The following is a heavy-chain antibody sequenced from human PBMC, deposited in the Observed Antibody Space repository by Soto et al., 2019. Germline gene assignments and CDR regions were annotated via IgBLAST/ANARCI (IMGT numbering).Heavy chain of an antibody. D-gene: IGHD2-15*01. V-gene: IGHV6-1*01. CDR2: TYYRSRWYS. Sequence: SQTLSLTCVGSGDTVSSNSVAWNWVRQSPSRGLEWLGRTYYRSRWYSDYAVSVRSRIDINADTSKNQVSLQLDSVTPEDTAVYYCARSEEDSDYYYYGMDVWGQGTTVTVSS. J-gene: IGHJ6*02. CDR1: GDTVSSNSVA. CDR3: ARSEEDSDYYYYGMDV.